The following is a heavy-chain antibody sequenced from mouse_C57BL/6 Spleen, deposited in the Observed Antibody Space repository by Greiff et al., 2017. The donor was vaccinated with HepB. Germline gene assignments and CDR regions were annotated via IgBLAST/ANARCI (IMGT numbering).Heavy chain of an antibody. Sequence: VQLQQSGAELVRPGASVTLSCKASGYTFTDYEMHWVKQTPVHGLEWIGAIDPETGGTAYNQKFKGKAILTAAKSSSTAYMELRSLTSEDSAVYYCTIPYYYGSPYFDYWGQGTTLTVSS. D-gene: IGHD1-1*01. CDR1: GYTFTDYE. V-gene: IGHV1-15*01. CDR3: TIPYYYGSPYFDY. J-gene: IGHJ2*01. CDR2: IDPETGGT.